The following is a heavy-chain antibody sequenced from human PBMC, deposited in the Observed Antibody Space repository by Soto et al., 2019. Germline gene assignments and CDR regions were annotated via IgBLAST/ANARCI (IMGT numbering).Heavy chain of an antibody. D-gene: IGHD5-18*01. CDR1: GYTFTSYA. CDR2: MNPNSGNT. V-gene: IGHV1-8*01. Sequence: ASVKVSCKASGYTFTSYAINWVRQATGQGLEWMGWMNPNSGNTGYAQKFQGRVTMTRNTSISTAYMELSSLRSEDTAVYYCARNTLRRIQLWPTRYYYYGMDVWGQGTTVTVSS. CDR3: ARNTLRRIQLWPTRYYYYGMDV. J-gene: IGHJ6*02.